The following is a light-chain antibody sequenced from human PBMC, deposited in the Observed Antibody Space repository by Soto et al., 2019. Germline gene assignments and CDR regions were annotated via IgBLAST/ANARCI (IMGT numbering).Light chain of an antibody. J-gene: IGKJ4*01. V-gene: IGKV1-5*03. Sequence: DIQMTQSPSTLSASVGHRVTITCRARQSISSWLAWYQQKPGKAPDLLIYKASNLESGVPSRFSGSGSGTEFTLTISSLQPDDFATYYCQQYYTYITFGGGTKVEIK. CDR1: QSISSW. CDR3: QQYYTYIT. CDR2: KAS.